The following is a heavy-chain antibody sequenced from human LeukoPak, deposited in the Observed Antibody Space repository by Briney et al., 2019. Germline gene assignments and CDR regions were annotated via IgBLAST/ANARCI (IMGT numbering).Heavy chain of an antibody. D-gene: IGHD3-3*01. Sequence: SETLSLTCTVSGGSISSSSYYWGWIRQPPGKGLEWNPSIYYSDYTYYNQSLKSHVTKSVNTSNNQFPLKLRSVTAADTGVYFCARHEYYDCGSGRNWFDPWGQGTLVTVSS. CDR3: ARHEYYDCGSGRNWFDP. J-gene: IGHJ5*02. V-gene: IGHV4-39*01. CDR2: IYYSDYT. CDR1: GGSISSSSYY.